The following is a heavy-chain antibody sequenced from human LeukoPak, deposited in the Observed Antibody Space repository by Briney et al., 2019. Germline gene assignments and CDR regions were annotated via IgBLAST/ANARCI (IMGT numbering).Heavy chain of an antibody. CDR2: IRSKAYGGTT. V-gene: IGHV3-49*04. D-gene: IGHD3-22*01. CDR3: TRGHSYYYDSSGYYGY. Sequence: GGPLRLSCTASGFTFGDYAMSWVRQAPGKGLEWVGFIRSKAYGGTTEYAASVKGRFTISRDDSKSIAYLQMNSLKTEDTAVYYCTRGHSYYYDSSGYYGYWGQGTLVTVSS. CDR1: GFTFGDYA. J-gene: IGHJ4*02.